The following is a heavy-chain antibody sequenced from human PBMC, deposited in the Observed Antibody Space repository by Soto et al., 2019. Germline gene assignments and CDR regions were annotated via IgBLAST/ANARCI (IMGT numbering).Heavy chain of an antibody. Sequence: SETLSLTCSVSGGSISGSYWSWIRQSPGKGLEWLGYVYYTGSTNYSPSLRSRVSISVDTSKNEFSLRLSSVTAADTAVYYCARDPSIAAAGWENNWFDPWGQGTLVTVSS. V-gene: IGHV4-59*01. CDR2: VYYTGST. CDR3: ARDPSIAAAGWENNWFDP. CDR1: GGSISGSY. J-gene: IGHJ5*02. D-gene: IGHD6-13*01.